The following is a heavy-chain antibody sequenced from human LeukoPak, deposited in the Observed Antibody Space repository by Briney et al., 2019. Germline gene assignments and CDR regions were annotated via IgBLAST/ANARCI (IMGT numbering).Heavy chain of an antibody. CDR1: GFTFRNYW. J-gene: IGHJ5*01. CDR2: IKGDGTHT. CDR3: VRDWDHFDFDS. Sequence: GGSLRLSCAASGFTFRNYWMHWVRQAPGKGLVWVSRIKGDGTHTIYADSVKGRFSISRDNAKSTLYLQMRSLRADVTAVYYCVRDWDHFDFDSWGQGTLVTVSS. D-gene: IGHD1-26*01. V-gene: IGHV3-74*01.